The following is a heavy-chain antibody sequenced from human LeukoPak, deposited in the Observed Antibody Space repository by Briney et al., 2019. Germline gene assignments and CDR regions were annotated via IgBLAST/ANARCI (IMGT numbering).Heavy chain of an antibody. Sequence: SETLSLTCTVSGGSISSYYWSWIRQPPGKGLEWIGYIYYSGSTNYNPSLKSRVTISVDTSKNQFSLKLSSVTAADTAVYYCARSVEGYCRGGSCYYYYYMDVWGKGTTVTVSS. V-gene: IGHV4-59*01. CDR2: IYYSGST. D-gene: IGHD2-15*01. CDR1: GGSISSYY. J-gene: IGHJ6*03. CDR3: ARSVEGYCRGGSCYYYYYMDV.